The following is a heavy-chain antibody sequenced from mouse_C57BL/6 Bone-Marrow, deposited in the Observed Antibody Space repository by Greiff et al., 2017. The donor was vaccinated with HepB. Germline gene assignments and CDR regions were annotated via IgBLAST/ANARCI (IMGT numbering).Heavy chain of an antibody. V-gene: IGHV1-82*01. CDR3: ARYDYYGSSY. D-gene: IGHD1-1*01. J-gene: IGHJ2*01. CDR1: GYAFSSSW. Sequence: HVKLQESGPELVKPGASVKISCKASGYAFSSSWMNWVKQRPGKVLEWIGRIYPGDGDTNYNGKFKGKATLTADKSSSTAYMQLSSLTSEDSAVYFCARYDYYGSSYWGQGTTLTVSS. CDR2: IYPGDGDT.